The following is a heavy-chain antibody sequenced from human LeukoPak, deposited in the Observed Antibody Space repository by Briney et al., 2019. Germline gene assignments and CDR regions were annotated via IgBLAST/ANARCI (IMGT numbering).Heavy chain of an antibody. D-gene: IGHD6-19*01. CDR1: GGSISSYY. CDR2: IYYTGST. V-gene: IGHV4-59*01. J-gene: IGHJ4*02. Sequence: SETLSLTCTVSGGSISSYYWSWIRQPPGKGLEGIGHIYYTGSTNYNPSLKSRVTISVDTSKNQFSLKLSSVTAADTAVYYCARGSGFYGYWGQGTLVTVSS. CDR3: ARGSGFYGY.